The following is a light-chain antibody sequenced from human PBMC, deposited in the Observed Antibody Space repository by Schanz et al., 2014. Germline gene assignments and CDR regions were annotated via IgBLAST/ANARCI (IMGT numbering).Light chain of an antibody. Sequence: EIVLTQSPATLSLSPGDRATLSCRASQSVSSFLAWYQQKRGQAPRLLIYDASNRATGIPARFSGSGSGTDFTLTISSLEPEDFAVYYCQQRSNWPLTFGGGTKVEIK. CDR3: QQRSNWPLT. CDR1: QSVSSF. CDR2: DAS. J-gene: IGKJ4*01. V-gene: IGKV3-11*01.